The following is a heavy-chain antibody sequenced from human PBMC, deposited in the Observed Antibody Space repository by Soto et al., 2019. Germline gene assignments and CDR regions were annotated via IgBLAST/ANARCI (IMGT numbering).Heavy chain of an antibody. CDR2: ISSSSSYI. CDR3: ARALIAARLHYYYGMDV. Sequence: GGSLRLSCAASGFTFSSYSMNWVRQAPGKGLEWVSSISSSSSYIYYADSVKGRFTISRDNAKNSLYLQMNSLRAEDTAVYYCARALIAARLHYYYGMDVWGQGTTVTVS. J-gene: IGHJ6*02. V-gene: IGHV3-21*01. D-gene: IGHD6-6*01. CDR1: GFTFSSYS.